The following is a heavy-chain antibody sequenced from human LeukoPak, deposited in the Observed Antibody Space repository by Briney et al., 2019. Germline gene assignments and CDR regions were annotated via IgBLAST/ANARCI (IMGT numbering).Heavy chain of an antibody. CDR1: GYTFTSYG. J-gene: IGHJ4*02. CDR2: ISAYNGNT. V-gene: IGHV1-18*01. D-gene: IGHD3-22*01. Sequence: ASVKVSCKASGYTFTSYGISWVRQAPGQGLEWMGWISAYNGNTNYAQKLQGRVTMTTDTSTSTAYMGLRSLRSDDTAVYYCARDRAYYYDSSGYYGEAADYWGQGTLVTVSS. CDR3: ARDRAYYYDSSGYYGEAADY.